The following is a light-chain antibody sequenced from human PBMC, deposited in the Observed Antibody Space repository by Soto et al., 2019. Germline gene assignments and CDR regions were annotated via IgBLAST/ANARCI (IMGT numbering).Light chain of an antibody. CDR3: QQYDKWPYT. CDR2: GTS. Sequence: EIVMTQSPVALSVSPGESAALCCRASPSVGRNFAWYQQRPGQAPRVLIYGTSTRATGVPARFSGSGSGTDFSLTISSLQSEDFAVYYCQQYDKWPYTFGQGTRLEIK. V-gene: IGKV3-15*01. J-gene: IGKJ2*01. CDR1: PSVGRN.